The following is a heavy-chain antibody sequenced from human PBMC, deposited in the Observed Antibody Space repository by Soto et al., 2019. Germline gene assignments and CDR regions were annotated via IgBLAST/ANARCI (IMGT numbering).Heavy chain of an antibody. J-gene: IGHJ5*02. CDR3: ARGRYYDFWSGYQSWFDP. CDR2: IIPIFGTA. V-gene: IGHV1-69*13. D-gene: IGHD3-3*01. CDR1: GGTLSSYA. Sequence: GASVKVSCEACGGTLSSYAISWVRQAPGQGLEWMGGIIPIFGTANYAQKFQGRVTITADESTSTAYMELSSLRSEDTAVYYCARGRYYDFWSGYQSWFDPWGQGTLVTVSS.